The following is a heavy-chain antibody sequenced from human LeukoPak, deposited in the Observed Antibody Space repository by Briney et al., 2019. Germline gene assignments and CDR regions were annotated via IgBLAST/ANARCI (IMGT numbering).Heavy chain of an antibody. CDR1: GGSFSGYH. V-gene: IGHV4-34*01. D-gene: IGHD1-26*01. CDR2: INPSGST. J-gene: IGHJ4*02. Sequence: SETLSLTCAVYGGSFSGYHWTWIRQSPGKGLEWIGDINPSGSTYYNPSLKSRVTISVDTSKNQFSLKLSSVTAADTAVYYCAAEVGATNYWGQGTLVTVSS. CDR3: AAEVGATNY.